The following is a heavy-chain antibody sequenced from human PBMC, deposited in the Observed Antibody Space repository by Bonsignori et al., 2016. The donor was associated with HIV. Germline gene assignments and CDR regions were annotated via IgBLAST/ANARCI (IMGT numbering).Heavy chain of an antibody. CDR2: ISYSGST. CDR3: ARGRGAYCTPTFCYPAYFDY. Sequence: SETLSLTCTVSGGSITSYHWSWIRQPPGKGLEWIGFISYSGSTNYNPSLKSRVTISVDTSKNQFSLRLSSVTAADTAVYHCARGRGAYCTPTFCYPAYFDYWGQGTLVTVSS. D-gene: IGHD2-2*01. CDR1: GGSITSYH. V-gene: IGHV4-59*01. J-gene: IGHJ4*02.